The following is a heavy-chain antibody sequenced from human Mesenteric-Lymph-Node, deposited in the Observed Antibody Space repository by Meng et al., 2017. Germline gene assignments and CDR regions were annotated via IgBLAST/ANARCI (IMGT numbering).Heavy chain of an antibody. Sequence: EVPRVVSGGGLVQPGWSLRLSRAALGFTFSSYAMSWVRQAPGKGLAWVSAISGGGATTYFADSVKGRFTISRDNSKNMLYLQMNSLRVEDTALYYCAKDFVSYGSSYFDLWGRGTLVTVSS. CDR1: GFTFSSYA. V-gene: IGHV3-23*04. CDR3: AKDFVSYGSSYFDL. D-gene: IGHD5-18*01. CDR2: ISGGGATT. J-gene: IGHJ2*01.